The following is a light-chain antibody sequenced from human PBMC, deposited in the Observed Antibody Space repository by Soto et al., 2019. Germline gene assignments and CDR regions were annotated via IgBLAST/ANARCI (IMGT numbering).Light chain of an antibody. V-gene: IGKV1-5*01. CDR1: QSISTW. CDR2: EAS. Sequence: DIQMTHSPSTLSASVGHRVTTTCRASQSISTWLAWYQQKPGKAPKLLILEASNLASGVHSRFSGRGSGTEFTLPIDGRQPDDFETYYGHQYNSDSRTFCQG. J-gene: IGKJ1*01. CDR3: HQYNSDSRT.